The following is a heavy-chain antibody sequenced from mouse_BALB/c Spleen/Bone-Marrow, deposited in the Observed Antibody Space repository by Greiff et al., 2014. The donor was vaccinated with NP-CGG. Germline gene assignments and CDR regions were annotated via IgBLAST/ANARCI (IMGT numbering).Heavy chain of an antibody. V-gene: IGHV1S81*02. D-gene: IGHD4-1*01. Sequence: QVQLQQSGAELVKPGASVKLSCKASGYTFTNYYMYWVKQRPGQGLEWIGEINPSNGGPNFNEKFKSKATLTVDKSSSTAYMQLSSLTSEDSAVYYCTRARPGGFAYWGQGTLVTCLC. CDR3: TRARPGGFAY. CDR2: INPSNGGP. CDR1: GYTFTNYY. J-gene: IGHJ3*01.